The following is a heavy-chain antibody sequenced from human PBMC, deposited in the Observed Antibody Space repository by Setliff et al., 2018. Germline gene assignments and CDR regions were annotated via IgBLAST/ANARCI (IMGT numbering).Heavy chain of an antibody. J-gene: IGHJ6*03. CDR2: VSYGGST. V-gene: IGHV4-59*08. CDR1: GAAISTYY. CDR3: ARWRVRDSGYYPRLSYMDV. Sequence: SETLSLTCAVSGAAISTYYWSWLRQPPGKGLEWIGYVSYGGSTKYNPSLESRVTISLDAPKNQFSLKLTSVTAADTAVYYCARWRVRDSGYYPRLSYMDVWGKGTKVTVS. D-gene: IGHD3-22*01.